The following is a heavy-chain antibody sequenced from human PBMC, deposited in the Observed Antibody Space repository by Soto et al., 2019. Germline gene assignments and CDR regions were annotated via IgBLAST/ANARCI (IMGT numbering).Heavy chain of an antibody. Sequence: ASLKVSCNASGYTFNDYFIHWVRQAPGQGLEWMGWINPKSGGTNYAQSFHASVTMTWDTSLTTAYMELPSLRSDDTAVYYCARHHPEPGYSFDXWGQGTLVTVSX. CDR3: ARHHPEPGYSFDX. J-gene: IGHJ4*02. CDR1: GYTFNDYF. V-gene: IGHV1-2*02. D-gene: IGHD5-12*01. CDR2: INPKSGGT.